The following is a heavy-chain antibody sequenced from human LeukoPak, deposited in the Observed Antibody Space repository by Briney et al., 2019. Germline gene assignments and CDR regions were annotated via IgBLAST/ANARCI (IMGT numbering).Heavy chain of an antibody. CDR1: GFTFSSYA. CDR2: ISGSGGST. D-gene: IGHD1-14*01. V-gene: IGHV3-23*01. J-gene: IGHJ4*02. Sequence: GGSLRLSCAASGFTFSSYAMSWVRQAPGKGLEWVSAISGSGGSTYYADSAKGRFTISRDNSKNTLYLQMNSLRAEDTAVYYCAKDGEGGYNRDWGQGTLVTVSS. CDR3: AKDGEGGYNRD.